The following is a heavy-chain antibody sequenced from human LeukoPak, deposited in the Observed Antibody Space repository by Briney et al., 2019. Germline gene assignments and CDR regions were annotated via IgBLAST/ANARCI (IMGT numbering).Heavy chain of an antibody. J-gene: IGHJ4*02. Sequence: SETLSLTCTVSGGSISSSSYYWGWIRQPPGKGLEWIGSIYYSGSTYYNPSLKSRVTISVGTSKNQFSLKLSSVTAADTAVYYCARVRYYDSSGYNYFDYWGQGTLVTVSS. V-gene: IGHV4-39*07. CDR2: IYYSGST. CDR3: ARVRYYDSSGYNYFDY. D-gene: IGHD3-22*01. CDR1: GGSISSSSYY.